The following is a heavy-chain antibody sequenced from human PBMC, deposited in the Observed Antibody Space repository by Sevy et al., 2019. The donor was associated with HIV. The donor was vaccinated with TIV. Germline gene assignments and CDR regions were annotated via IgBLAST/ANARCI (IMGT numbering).Heavy chain of an antibody. CDR1: GFNFRNFG. V-gene: IGHV3-7*03. J-gene: IGHJ5*02. Sequence: GGSLRLSCVASGFNFRNFGMSWVRQAPGKGLECVADIKQDGSEAYYVDSVKGRFTISRDNAKNSLYLHMNSLRDEDTAMYFCVRDKEVGASILDAWGQGTPVTVSS. CDR2: IKQDGSEA. CDR3: VRDKEVGASILDA. D-gene: IGHD1-26*01.